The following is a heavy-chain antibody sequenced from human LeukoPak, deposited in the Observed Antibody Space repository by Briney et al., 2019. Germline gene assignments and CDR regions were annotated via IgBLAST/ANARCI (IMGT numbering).Heavy chain of an antibody. Sequence: SQTLCLTCTVSGGSISSGGYYWSWIRQHPGKGLERIGYIYYSGSTYYNPSLKSRVTISVDTSKNQFSLKLSSVTAADTAVYYCARGRLLLAGYFDYWGQGTLVTVSS. CDR1: GGSISSGGYY. D-gene: IGHD3-22*01. V-gene: IGHV4-31*03. CDR3: ARGRLLLAGYFDY. CDR2: IYYSGST. J-gene: IGHJ4*02.